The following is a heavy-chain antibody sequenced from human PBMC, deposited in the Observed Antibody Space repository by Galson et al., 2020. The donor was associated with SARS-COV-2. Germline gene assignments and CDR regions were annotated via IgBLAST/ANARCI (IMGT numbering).Heavy chain of an antibody. Sequence: TGGSLRLSCEASTFTFSTYRLSWVRRAPGKGLEWVSTLSTSGFSTYYADSVKGRFTISRDNSKNTMYLQMNSLRAEDTAVYYCAKEDDSSDWYRGPCQSWGKGRM. V-gene: IGHV3-23*01. CDR1: TFTFSTYR. J-gene: IGHJ3*01. CDR2: LSTSGFST. CDR3: AKEDDSSDWYRGPCQS. D-gene: IGHD6-19*01.